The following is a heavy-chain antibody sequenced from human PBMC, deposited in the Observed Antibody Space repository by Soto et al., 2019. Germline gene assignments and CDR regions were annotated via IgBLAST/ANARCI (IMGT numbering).Heavy chain of an antibody. Sequence: QVQLVQSGAEVRQPASSVKVSCKTSGATFSSDAISWVRQAPGQGLEWMGGIVPIVDTSTYAQKFQGRVTITADESTSTVYMELSSLRSDDTAVYYCVRVVAIPGYPDNWGQGTLVTVSS. V-gene: IGHV1-69*12. CDR1: GATFSSDA. CDR2: IVPIVDTS. D-gene: IGHD5-12*01. CDR3: VRVVAIPGYPDN. J-gene: IGHJ4*02.